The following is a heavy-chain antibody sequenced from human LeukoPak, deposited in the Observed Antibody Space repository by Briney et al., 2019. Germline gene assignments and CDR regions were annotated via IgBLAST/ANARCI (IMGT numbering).Heavy chain of an antibody. J-gene: IGHJ5*02. CDR1: GASISSQF. Sequence: SETLSLTCTVSGASISSQFWNWVRQPPGKRPEYIGYMSYSGNTNYNLSLKSRVTISLDTSKNQFSLKLTSLTAADTAVYYCARFSSGSNWFDAWGQGILVTVSS. CDR3: ARFSSGSNWFDA. V-gene: IGHV4-59*11. CDR2: MSYSGNT.